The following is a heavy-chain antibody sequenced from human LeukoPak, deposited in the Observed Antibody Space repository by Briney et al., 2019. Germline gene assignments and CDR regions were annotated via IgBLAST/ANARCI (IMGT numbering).Heavy chain of an antibody. CDR3: AKDHFRLTGKYYDFDY. V-gene: IGHV3-23*01. D-gene: IGHD3-9*01. CDR2: ISGSGGST. Sequence: PGGSPRLSCAASGFTFSLYPLSWVRQAPGKGLEWVSTISGSGGSTYYADSVKGRFTISRDNSKNTLSLQMNSLRAEATAVYYCAKDHFRLTGKYYDFDYWGQGTLVTVSS. CDR1: GFTFSLYP. J-gene: IGHJ4*02.